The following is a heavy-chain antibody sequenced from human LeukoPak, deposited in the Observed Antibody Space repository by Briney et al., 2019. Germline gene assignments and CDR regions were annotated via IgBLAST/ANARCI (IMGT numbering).Heavy chain of an antibody. CDR3: AAVINCGGDGRLFDS. Sequence: SETLSLTPTVPVSSPSGDNWGWIRQPPGKGLEWIGYIYYTGSTNYSPSLKRRVTISVDTSKNQFSLKLSSVTAADTAVYYCAAVINCGGDGRLFDSWGQGILVTVSS. D-gene: IGHD2-21*02. V-gene: IGHV4-59*01. CDR2: IYYTGST. CDR1: VSSPSGDN. J-gene: IGHJ4*02.